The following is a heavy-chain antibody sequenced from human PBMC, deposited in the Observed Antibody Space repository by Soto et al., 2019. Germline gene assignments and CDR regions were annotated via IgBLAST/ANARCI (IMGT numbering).Heavy chain of an antibody. J-gene: IGHJ4*02. CDR3: ARVTSSPPSGYFDY. CDR2: IYSSGST. D-gene: IGHD6-13*01. CDR1: GGSISNYY. V-gene: IGHV4-59*01. Sequence: QVQLQESGPGLVKPSETLSLTCTVSGGSISNYYWTWFRQPPGKGLEWIAYIYSSGSTSYNPSLKSRVTISVDTSKNQFSRKVNSVTAADTAVYYCARVTSSPPSGYFDYWGQGALITV.